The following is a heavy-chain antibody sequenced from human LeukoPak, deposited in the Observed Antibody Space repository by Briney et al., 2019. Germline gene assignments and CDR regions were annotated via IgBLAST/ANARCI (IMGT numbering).Heavy chain of an antibody. V-gene: IGHV3-53*01. CDR1: GFTVSSNY. J-gene: IGHJ4*02. CDR3: AREFGAYSSGWSEY. D-gene: IGHD6-19*01. Sequence: GGSLRLSCAASGFTVSSNYMSWVRQAPGKGLEWVSVIYSGGSTYYADSVKGRFTISGDNSKNTLYLQMNSLRAEDTAVYYCAREFGAYSSGWSEYWGQGTLVTVSS. CDR2: IYSGGST.